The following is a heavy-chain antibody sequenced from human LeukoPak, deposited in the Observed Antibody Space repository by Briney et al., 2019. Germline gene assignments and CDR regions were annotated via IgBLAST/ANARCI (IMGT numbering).Heavy chain of an antibody. CDR1: GGTFSSYA. CDR2: IIPIFGTA. V-gene: IGHV1-69*01. J-gene: IGHJ5*02. Sequence: ASVKVSCKASGGTFSSYAISWVRQAPGQGLEWMGGIIPIFGTANYAQKFQGRVTITADESTSTAYMELSSLRSEDTAVYYCARRKVVPAAIPGITGTTFDPWGQGTLVTVSS. CDR3: ARRKVVPAAIPGITGTTFDP. D-gene: IGHD2-2*02.